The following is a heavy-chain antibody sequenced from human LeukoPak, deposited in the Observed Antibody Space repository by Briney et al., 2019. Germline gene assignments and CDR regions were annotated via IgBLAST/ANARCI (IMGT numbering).Heavy chain of an antibody. CDR3: ARHRSPHDY. V-gene: IGHV1-69*02. J-gene: IGHJ4*02. CDR1: GGTFSSYT. Sequence: SVKVSCKASGGTFSSYTISWVRQAPGQGLEWMGRIIPILGIANYAQKFQGGATITADKSTSTAYMELSSLRSGDTAVYYCARHRSPHDYWGQGTLVTVSS. CDR2: IIPILGIA.